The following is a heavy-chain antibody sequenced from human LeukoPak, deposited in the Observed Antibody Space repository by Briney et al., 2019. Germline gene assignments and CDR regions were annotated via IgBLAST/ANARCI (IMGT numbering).Heavy chain of an antibody. CDR1: GGSISSGGYY. Sequence: PSETLSLTCTVSGGSISSGGYYWSWIRQHPGKGLEWIGYIYYSGSTYYNPSLESRLTISIDTSKNQFSLRLSSVTAADTAVYYCARDRSGYSFDYWGPGTLVTVSS. CDR2: IYYSGST. V-gene: IGHV4-31*03. J-gene: IGHJ4*02. D-gene: IGHD3-22*01. CDR3: ARDRSGYSFDY.